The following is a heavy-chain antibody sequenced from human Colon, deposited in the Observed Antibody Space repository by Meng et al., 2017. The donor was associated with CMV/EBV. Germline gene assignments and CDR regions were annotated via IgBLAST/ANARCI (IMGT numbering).Heavy chain of an antibody. CDR3: ARENYFERDGYYGGVDY. V-gene: IGHV3-11*01. J-gene: IGHJ4*02. Sequence: GGSLRLSCVVSGFTFRDYYMSWIRQAPGKGLEWVSFITVGGSSIYYADSVKGRCTTSRDNAKNSLYLQMNSLRAEDTDMYYCARENYFERDGYYGGVDYWGQGTLVTVSS. D-gene: IGHD3-22*01. CDR1: GFTFRDYY. CDR2: ITVGGSSI.